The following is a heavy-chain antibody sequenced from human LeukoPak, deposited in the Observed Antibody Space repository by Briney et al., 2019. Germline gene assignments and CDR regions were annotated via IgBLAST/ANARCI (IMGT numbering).Heavy chain of an antibody. V-gene: IGHV4-30-4*01. D-gene: IGHD2-15*01. CDR3: ARDDVGYCSGGSCHLFDY. CDR1: GGSISSSNW. CDR2: IYYSGST. J-gene: IGHJ4*02. Sequence: SETLSLTCAVSGGSISSSNWWSWVRQPPGKGLEWIGYIYYSGSTYYNPSLKSRVTISVDTSKNQFSLKLSSVTAADTAVYYCARDDVGYCSGGSCHLFDYWGQGTLVTVSS.